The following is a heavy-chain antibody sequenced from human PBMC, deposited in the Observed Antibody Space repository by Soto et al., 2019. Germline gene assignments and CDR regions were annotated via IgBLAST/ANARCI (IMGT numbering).Heavy chain of an antibody. J-gene: IGHJ4*02. Sequence: EVQLVESGGGLVQPGGSLRLSCVVSGLNISRYAMEWVRQGPGKGLQYVSAISRRGGRTYYADSVKGRFTISRDNSKSTLYLQMSSLIPEDTSVYYCVRIRSWYREDQWGQGTLVTVSP. CDR3: VRIRSWYREDQ. V-gene: IGHV3-64D*06. D-gene: IGHD3-10*01. CDR2: ISRRGGRT. CDR1: GLNISRYA.